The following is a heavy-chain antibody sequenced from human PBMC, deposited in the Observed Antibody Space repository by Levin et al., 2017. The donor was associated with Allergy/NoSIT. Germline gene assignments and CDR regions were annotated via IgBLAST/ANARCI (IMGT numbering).Heavy chain of an antibody. J-gene: IGHJ4*02. V-gene: IGHV3-30-3*01. CDR2: ISYDGSNK. D-gene: IGHD6-6*01. Sequence: GGSLRLSCAASGFTFSSYAMHWVRQAPGKGLEWVAVISYDGSNKYCADSVKGRFTISRDNSKNTLYLQMNSLRAEDTAIFYCARDANRLSSSSTLPDYWGQGTLVTVSS. CDR1: GFTFSSYA. CDR3: ARDANRLSSSSTLPDY.